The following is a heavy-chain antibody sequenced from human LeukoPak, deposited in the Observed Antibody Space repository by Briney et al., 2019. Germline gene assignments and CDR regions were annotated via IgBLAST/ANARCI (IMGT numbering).Heavy chain of an antibody. CDR2: IYYSGST. Sequence: KASETLSLSCTVSGGSISSSSYYWGWIRQPPGKGLEWIGSIYYSGSTYYNPSLKSRVTISVDTSKNQFSLKLSSVTAADTAVYYCACRTAMVFEYWGQGTLVTVSS. V-gene: IGHV4-39*01. J-gene: IGHJ4*02. CDR3: ACRTAMVFEY. D-gene: IGHD5-18*01. CDR1: GGSISSSSYY.